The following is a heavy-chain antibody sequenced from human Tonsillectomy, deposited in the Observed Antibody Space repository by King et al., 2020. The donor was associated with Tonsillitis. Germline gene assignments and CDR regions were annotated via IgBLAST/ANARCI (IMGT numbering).Heavy chain of an antibody. CDR1: GFTFSNAW. CDR3: TTALSAYVVES. J-gene: IGHJ5*02. D-gene: IGHD2-15*01. V-gene: IGHV3-15*01. Sequence: EVQLVDSGGGLVKPGGSLRLSCAASGFTFSNAWMNWVRQAPGKGLEWVGHIKSRADGETTDYAAPVRGRFTISRDDSKNTLYMQMNNLRTEDTSMYYCTTALSAYVVESWGQGTLVTVSS. CDR2: IKSRADGETT.